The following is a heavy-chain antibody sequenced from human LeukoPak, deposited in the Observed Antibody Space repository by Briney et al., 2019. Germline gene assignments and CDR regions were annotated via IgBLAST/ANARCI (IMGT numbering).Heavy chain of an antibody. J-gene: IGHJ6*01. D-gene: IGHD3-22*01. CDR1: GFTFSSYS. CDR2: ISSIRCYI. Sequence: PAGSLTLSCAASGFTFSSYSMNWVRQAPGKGLEWVSSISSIRCYIYYADPVKGRFTISRDNAKKPLQPQMNSLNADDTAGYYRARATDSRPFYFGLYVWGPGATVTV. CDR3: ARATDSRPFYFGLYV. V-gene: IGHV3-21*01.